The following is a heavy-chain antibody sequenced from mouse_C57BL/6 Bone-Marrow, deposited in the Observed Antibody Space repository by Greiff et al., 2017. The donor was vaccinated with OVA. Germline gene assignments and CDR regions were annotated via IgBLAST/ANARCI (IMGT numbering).Heavy chain of an antibody. CDR3: ARNYYGSRDFDY. D-gene: IGHD1-1*01. Sequence: VQLQQSGAELVRPGTSVKVSCKASGYAFTNYLIEWVKQRPGQGLEWIGVINPGSGGTNYNEKFKGKATLTAAKSSSTAYMQLSSLTSEDSAVYFCARNYYGSRDFDYWGQGTTLTVSS. CDR1: GYAFTNYL. J-gene: IGHJ2*01. V-gene: IGHV1-54*01. CDR2: INPGSGGT.